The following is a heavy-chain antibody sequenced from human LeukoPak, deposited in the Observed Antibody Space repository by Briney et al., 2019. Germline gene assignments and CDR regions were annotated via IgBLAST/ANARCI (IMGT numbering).Heavy chain of an antibody. J-gene: IGHJ3*02. CDR2: ISYDGSNK. Sequence: GGSLRLSCAASGFTFSSYGMHWVRQAPGKGLEWVAVISYDGSNKYYADSVKGRFTISRDNSKNTLYLQMNSLRAEDTAVYYCAKMCSSTSCYSDACDIWGQGTMGTVSS. V-gene: IGHV3-30*18. D-gene: IGHD2-2*01. CDR3: AKMCSSTSCYSDACDI. CDR1: GFTFSSYG.